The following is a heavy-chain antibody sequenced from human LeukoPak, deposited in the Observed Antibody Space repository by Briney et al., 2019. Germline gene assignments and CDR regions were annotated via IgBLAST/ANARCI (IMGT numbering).Heavy chain of an antibody. CDR1: GGTFSSYA. D-gene: IGHD3-22*01. J-gene: IGHJ6*02. V-gene: IGHV1-69*04. CDR3: ARANYYDSSGYYYYGMDV. CDR2: IIPILGIA. Sequence: SVKVSCKASGGTFSSYAIIWVRQAPGQGLKWMGRIIPILGIANYAQKFQGRVTITADKSTSTAYMELSSLRSEDTAVYYCARANYYDSSGYYYYGMDVWGQGTTVTVSS.